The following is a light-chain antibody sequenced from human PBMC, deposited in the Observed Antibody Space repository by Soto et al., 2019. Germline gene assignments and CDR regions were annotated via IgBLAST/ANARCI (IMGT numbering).Light chain of an antibody. Sequence: QSVLTQPPSVSAAPGQKVTISCSRSSSNIGNNYVSWYQQLPGTAPKLLIYDNNKRPSGIPDRFSGSKSGTSGTLDITGLQTGDEADYYCATWDHSLTGEVFGGGTQLTVL. CDR1: SSNIGNNY. J-gene: IGLJ2*01. V-gene: IGLV1-51*01. CDR3: ATWDHSLTGEV. CDR2: DNN.